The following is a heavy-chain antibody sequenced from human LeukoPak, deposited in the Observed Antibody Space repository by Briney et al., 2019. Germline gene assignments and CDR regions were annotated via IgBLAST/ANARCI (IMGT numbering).Heavy chain of an antibody. J-gene: IGHJ4*02. V-gene: IGHV3-48*03. Sequence: PGGSLKLSCAASGFTFSNYEMNWVRQAPGKGLEWVSYISSSGSTIYYADSVKGRFTISRDNAKNSLFLQINSLRAEDTAVYYCARGPSSGWYATYYFNSWGQGTLVTVSS. CDR2: ISSSGSTI. D-gene: IGHD6-19*01. CDR1: GFTFSNYE. CDR3: ARGPSSGWYATYYFNS.